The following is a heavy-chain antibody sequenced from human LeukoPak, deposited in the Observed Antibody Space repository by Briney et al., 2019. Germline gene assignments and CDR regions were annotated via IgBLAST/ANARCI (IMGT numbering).Heavy chain of an antibody. V-gene: IGHV1-58*01. CDR1: GFTFTNSA. Sequence: SVKVSCKASGFTFTNSAVQWVRQARGQRLEWIGWIVVGSGNTNYAQKFQERVTITRDMSTSTAYMELSSLRSEGTAVYYCAANYDFWSGYYDFDYWGQGTLVTVSS. D-gene: IGHD3-3*01. CDR2: IVVGSGNT. CDR3: AANYDFWSGYYDFDY. J-gene: IGHJ4*02.